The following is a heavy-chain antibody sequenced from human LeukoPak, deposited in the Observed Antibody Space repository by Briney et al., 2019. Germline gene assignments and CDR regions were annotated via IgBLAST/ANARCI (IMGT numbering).Heavy chain of an antibody. CDR2: ISSSGSTK. V-gene: IGHV3-48*03. J-gene: IGHJ4*02. D-gene: IGHD1-1*01. CDR1: GFTFSSYE. Sequence: PGGSLRLSCAASGFTFSSYEMIWVRQAPGKGLEWVSYISSSGSTKYYADSVKGRFTISRDNAKNSLYLQMNSLRAEDTAVYYCAKYLGYSFDYWGQGTLVTVSS. CDR3: AKYLGYSFDY.